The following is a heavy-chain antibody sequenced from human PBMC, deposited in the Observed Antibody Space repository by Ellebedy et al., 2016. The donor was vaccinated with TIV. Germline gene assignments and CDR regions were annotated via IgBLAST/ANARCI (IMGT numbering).Heavy chain of an antibody. Sequence: PGGSLRLSCAASGFTFSSYVMHWVRQAPGKGLEWVAGISYDGSNKYYADSVKGRFTISRDNSKNTLYLQMNSLRAEDTAVYYCARDSRGNSYGPYFDYWGQGTLVTVSS. V-gene: IGHV3-30*04. D-gene: IGHD5-18*01. CDR1: GFTFSSYV. CDR2: ISYDGSNK. J-gene: IGHJ4*02. CDR3: ARDSRGNSYGPYFDY.